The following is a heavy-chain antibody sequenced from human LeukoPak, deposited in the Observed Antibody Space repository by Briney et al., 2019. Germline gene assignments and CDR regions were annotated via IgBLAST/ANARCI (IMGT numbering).Heavy chain of an antibody. V-gene: IGHV1-2*02. CDR2: INPNNGGT. Sequence: ASVKVSCKASGYTFTGYYMHWVRQAPGQGLEWMGWINPNNGGTNYAQKFQGRVTMTRDTSISTAYMELSRLRSDDTAVYYCARDYYGSGSYSNWFDPWGQGTLVTVSS. J-gene: IGHJ5*02. CDR1: GYTFTGYY. D-gene: IGHD3-10*01. CDR3: ARDYYGSGSYSNWFDP.